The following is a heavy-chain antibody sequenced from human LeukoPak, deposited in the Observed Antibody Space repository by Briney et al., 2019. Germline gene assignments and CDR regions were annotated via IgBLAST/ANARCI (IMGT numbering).Heavy chain of an antibody. CDR3: ARHWLYRIYNFDP. V-gene: IGHV4-39*01. D-gene: IGHD2-2*02. CDR1: GGSISSSSYY. CDR2: IYYSGST. J-gene: IGHJ5*02. Sequence: SETLSLTCTVSGGSISSSSYYWGWIRQPPGKGLEWIGSIYYSGSTYYNPSLKSRVTISVDTSKNQFSLKLSSVTAADTAVYYCARHWLYRIYNFDPSGQGTLVTVSS.